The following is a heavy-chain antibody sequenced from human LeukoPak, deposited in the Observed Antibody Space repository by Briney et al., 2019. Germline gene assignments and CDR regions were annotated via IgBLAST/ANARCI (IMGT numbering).Heavy chain of an antibody. J-gene: IGHJ4*02. CDR3: ARERDTAMAPGHFDY. Sequence: PGGALRLSCAASGFTFSSYSMNWVRQAPGKGLEWVSSISSSSSYIYYADSVKGRFTISRHNAKNSLYLQMNSLRAEDTAVYYCARERDTAMAPGHFDYWGQGTLVTVSS. D-gene: IGHD5-18*01. CDR1: GFTFSSYS. CDR2: ISSSSSYI. V-gene: IGHV3-21*01.